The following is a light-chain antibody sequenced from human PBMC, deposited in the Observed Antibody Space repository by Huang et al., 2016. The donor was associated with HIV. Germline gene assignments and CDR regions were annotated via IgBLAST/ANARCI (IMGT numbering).Light chain of an antibody. CDR1: QDISNY. J-gene: IGKJ1*01. CDR2: DAS. V-gene: IGKV1-33*01. CDR3: QHYDNLRT. Sequence: DIQMTQSPSSLSASVGDRVTITCQASQDISNYLNWYQQKPGKAPKLLIYDASNLETRVSSRFSGSGSGTDFTFTISSLQPEDIATYYCQHYDNLRTFGQGTKVEIK.